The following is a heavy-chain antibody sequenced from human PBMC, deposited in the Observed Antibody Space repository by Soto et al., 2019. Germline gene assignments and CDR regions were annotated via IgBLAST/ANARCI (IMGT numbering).Heavy chain of an antibody. CDR1: GFTFDDYT. CDR2: ISWDGGST. Sequence: EVQLVESGGVVVQPGGSLRLSCAASGFTFDDYTMHWVRQAPGKGLEWVSLISWDGGSTYYADSVKGRFTISRDNSKNSLYLQMNSLRTEDTALYYCAKDKLRWMDYYGMDVWGQGTTVTVSS. D-gene: IGHD3-16*01. J-gene: IGHJ6*02. CDR3: AKDKLRWMDYYGMDV. V-gene: IGHV3-43*01.